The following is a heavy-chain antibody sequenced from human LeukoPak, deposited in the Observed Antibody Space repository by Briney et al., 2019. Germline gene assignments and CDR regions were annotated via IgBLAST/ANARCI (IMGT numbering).Heavy chain of an antibody. CDR2: IYYSGST. CDR3: ARVRAAAGPYYFDY. CDR1: GGSISSYY. Sequence: SETLSLTCTVSGGSISSYYWSWIRQPPGKGLEWIGYIYYSGSTNYNPSLKSRVTISVDTSKNQFSLKVSSVTAADTAVYYCARVRAAAGPYYFDYWGQGILVTVSS. J-gene: IGHJ4*02. V-gene: IGHV4-59*12. D-gene: IGHD6-13*01.